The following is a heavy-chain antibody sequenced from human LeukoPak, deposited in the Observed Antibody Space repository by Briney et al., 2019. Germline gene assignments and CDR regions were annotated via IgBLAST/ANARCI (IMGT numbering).Heavy chain of an antibody. Sequence: SETLSLTCTVSGGSISSYCWSWSRQPPGKGLEWIGYIYYSGSTNYNPSLKSRVTISVDTSKNQFSLKLSSVTAADTAVYCCARQPVAGTDLWGQGTLVTVSS. CDR1: GGSISSYC. J-gene: IGHJ5*02. V-gene: IGHV4-59*01. CDR2: IYYSGST. D-gene: IGHD6-19*01. CDR3: ARQPVAGTDL.